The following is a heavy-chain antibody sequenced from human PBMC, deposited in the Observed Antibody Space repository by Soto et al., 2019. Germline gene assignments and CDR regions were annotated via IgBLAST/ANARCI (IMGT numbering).Heavy chain of an antibody. D-gene: IGHD1-26*01. CDR3: SRIGPGAAKRWFFDY. CDR1: GFNFGGYA. J-gene: IGHJ4*02. CDR2: IRAKPAGGTA. Sequence: GGSLRLSCATSGFNFGGYALTLVRQSPGRGLEWVAFIRAKPAGGTAEYAVSVKGRFTLSRDGSESIAYLQMNSLKMEDTGMYYCSRIGPGAAKRWFFDYWGQGTRVTVSS. V-gene: IGHV3-49*04.